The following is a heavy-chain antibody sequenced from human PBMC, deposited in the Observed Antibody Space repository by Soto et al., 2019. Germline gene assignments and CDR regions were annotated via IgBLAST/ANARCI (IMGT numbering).Heavy chain of an antibody. J-gene: IGHJ4*02. CDR3: ASRDPGTSVDY. V-gene: IGHV4-4*02. D-gene: IGHD1-7*01. Sequence: QVQLQESGPGLVKPSGTLSLTCAVSGGSFTSNNWWTWVRQPPGQGLEWIGEIDRTGSTNYNPSHKRPVTTTLDKSENQFSLKVTSLTAADTAVYYCASRDPGTSVDYWGQGTLVTVSS. CDR1: GGSFTSNNW. CDR2: IDRTGST.